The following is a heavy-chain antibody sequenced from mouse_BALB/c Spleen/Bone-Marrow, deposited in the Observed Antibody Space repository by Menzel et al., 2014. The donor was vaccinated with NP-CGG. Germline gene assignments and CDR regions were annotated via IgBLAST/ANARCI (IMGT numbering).Heavy chain of an antibody. CDR3: SRSGSSYYY. J-gene: IGHJ2*01. D-gene: IGHD1-1*01. V-gene: IGHV5-9-3*01. Sequence: EVQLVESGGGLVKPGGSLKLSCAAPGFTFSSYAMSWVRQTPEKRLEWVATIGSGDSSTYYPDSVKGRFTISRDYAKNTLYLQMSSLRSEDTATYYCSRSGSSYYYWGQGTTLTVSS. CDR1: GFTFSSYA. CDR2: IGSGDSST.